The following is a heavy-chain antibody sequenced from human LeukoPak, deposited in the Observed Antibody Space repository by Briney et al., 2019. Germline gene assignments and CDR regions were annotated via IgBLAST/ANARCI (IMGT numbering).Heavy chain of an antibody. CDR2: IYTSGST. Sequence: SETLSLTCTVSGGSISSYYWSWIRQPAGKGLEWIGRIYTSGSTNYNPSLKSRVTMSVDTSKNQFSLKLSSVTAADTAVYYCARARMAWLDDAFDIWGQGTMVTVSS. D-gene: IGHD6-19*01. CDR1: GGSISSYY. V-gene: IGHV4-4*07. J-gene: IGHJ3*02. CDR3: ARARMAWLDDAFDI.